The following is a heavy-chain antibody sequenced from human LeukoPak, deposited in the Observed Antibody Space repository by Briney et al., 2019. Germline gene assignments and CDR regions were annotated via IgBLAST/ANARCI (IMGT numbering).Heavy chain of an antibody. D-gene: IGHD3-9*01. CDR3: ARSNYDILTGHYLDFDY. CDR1: GGSISSGSYY. Sequence: SQTLSLTCTVSGGSISSGSYYWSWIRQPSGKGLEWIGRIYTSGSTNYNPSLKSRVTISVDTSKNQFSLKLSSVTAADTAVYYCARSNYDILTGHYLDFDYWGQGTLVTVSS. J-gene: IGHJ4*02. V-gene: IGHV4-61*02. CDR2: IYTSGST.